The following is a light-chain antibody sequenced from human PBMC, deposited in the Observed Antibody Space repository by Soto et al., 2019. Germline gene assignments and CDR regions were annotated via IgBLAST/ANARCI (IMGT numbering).Light chain of an antibody. J-gene: IGKJ3*01. Sequence: DIVMTQSPDSLAVSLGERATINCKSSRSILYNSNNKNYLAWYPQKPGQSPKLIIYWASTRESGVPDRFSGTGSGTHFTLTINSLQAEDVAVYYCQQYYNSPLTFGPGTKVDIK. CDR2: WAS. V-gene: IGKV4-1*01. CDR3: QQYYNSPLT. CDR1: RSILYNSNNKNY.